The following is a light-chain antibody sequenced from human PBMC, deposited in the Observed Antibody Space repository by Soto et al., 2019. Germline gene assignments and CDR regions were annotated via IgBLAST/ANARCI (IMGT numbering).Light chain of an antibody. CDR1: ESVSTY. V-gene: IGKV3-11*01. CDR3: QQRSSWPLT. CDR2: DTS. Sequence: EVVLAQSPATLSLSPGDRATLSCRANESVSTYLAWYQQKPGQSPRLLIYDTSKRATGIPARFSGSVSGTDFTLTIVSREPEDFVFCYCQQRSSWPLTFGGGTKVDIK. J-gene: IGKJ4*01.